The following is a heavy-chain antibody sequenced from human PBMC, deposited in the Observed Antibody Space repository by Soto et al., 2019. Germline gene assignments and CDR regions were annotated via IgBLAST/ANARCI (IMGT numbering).Heavy chain of an antibody. V-gene: IGHV4-4*07. CDR2: IYATGTT. CDR1: GASISGFY. CDR3: VRDGTKTLRDWFDP. D-gene: IGHD1-1*01. Sequence: SETLSLTCTVSGASISGFYWIWIRKSAGKGLEWIGRIYATGTTDYNPSLKSRVMMSVDTSKKQFSLKLRSVTAPDTAVYYCVRDGTKTLRDWFDPWGQGISVTVSS. J-gene: IGHJ5*02.